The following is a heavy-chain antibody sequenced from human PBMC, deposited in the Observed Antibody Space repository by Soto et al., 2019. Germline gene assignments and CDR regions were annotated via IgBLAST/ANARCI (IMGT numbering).Heavy chain of an antibody. J-gene: IGHJ3*02. CDR3: AKAPAALAARCSYGLHDAFDI. CDR1: GFTFDDYA. D-gene: IGHD5-18*01. CDR2: ISWNSGSI. Sequence: GGSLRLSCAASGFTFDDYAMHWVRQAPGKGLEWVSGISWNSGSIGYADSVKGRFTISRDNAKNSLYLQMNSLRAEDTALYYCAKAPAALAARCSYGLHDAFDIWGQGTMVTVSS. V-gene: IGHV3-9*01.